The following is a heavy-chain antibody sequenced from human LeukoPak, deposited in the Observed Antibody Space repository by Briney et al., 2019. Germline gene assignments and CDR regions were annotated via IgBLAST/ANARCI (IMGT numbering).Heavy chain of an antibody. J-gene: IGHJ4*02. D-gene: IGHD5-18*01. CDR3: ARGPLTAMATDYFDY. V-gene: IGHV3-66*01. CDR2: IYSGGST. Sequence: GGSLRLSCAASGFTFSSNYMSWVRQAPGKGLERVSVIYSGGSTYYADSVKGRFTISRDNSKNTLYLQMNSLRAEDTAVYYCARGPLTAMATDYFDYWGQGTLVTVSS. CDR1: GFTFSSNY.